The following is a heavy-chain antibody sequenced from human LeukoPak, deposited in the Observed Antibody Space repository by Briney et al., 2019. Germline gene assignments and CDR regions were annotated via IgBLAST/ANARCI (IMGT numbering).Heavy chain of an antibody. D-gene: IGHD1-1*01. CDR1: GGSISSSSYY. V-gene: IGHV4-39*07. CDR2: IYYSGST. Sequence: SETLSLTCTVSGGSISSSSYYWGWIRQPPGKGLEWIGSIYYSGSTYYNPSLKSRVTISVDSSKNQFSLKLNSVTAADTAVYFCARYVPVKTGPARASFDYWGQGILVTVSS. J-gene: IGHJ4*02. CDR3: ARYVPVKTGPARASFDY.